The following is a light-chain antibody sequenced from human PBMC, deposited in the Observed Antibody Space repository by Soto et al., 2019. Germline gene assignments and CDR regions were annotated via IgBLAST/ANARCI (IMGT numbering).Light chain of an antibody. V-gene: IGKV2-28*01. J-gene: IGKJ2*01. CDR3: IQPRQPPYT. Sequence: DTVMTQSPLSLSVTPGEPASISCRSGQSLLHSNGYNYLDWYLQKPGQSPHLLISLASNRASGVPDRFNGSGSGAEFTLNLSGVEPGEVVIYYCIQPRQPPYTFGQAAKLVIK. CDR1: QSLLHSNGYNY. CDR2: LAS.